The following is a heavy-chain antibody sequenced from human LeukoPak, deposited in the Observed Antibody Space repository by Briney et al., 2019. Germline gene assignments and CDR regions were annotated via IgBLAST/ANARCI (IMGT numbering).Heavy chain of an antibody. Sequence: SETLSLTCTVFGDSMGTYHWSWIRQPPGKGLEWIGNIYYSGSTKYDPSLKSRVTMSIDTSKNQFSLKLTSVTAADTAVYYCARVRNWSGYNALDCWGQGTLVTVSS. CDR3: ARVRNWSGYNALDC. CDR2: IYYSGST. J-gene: IGHJ4*02. V-gene: IGHV4-59*01. CDR1: GDSMGTYH. D-gene: IGHD3-3*01.